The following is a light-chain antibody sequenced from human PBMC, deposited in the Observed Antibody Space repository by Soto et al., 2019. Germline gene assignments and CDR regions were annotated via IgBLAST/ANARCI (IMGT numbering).Light chain of an antibody. J-gene: IGLJ2*01. V-gene: IGLV2-14*01. CDR2: DVS. Sequence: QSALTQPASVSGSPGQSITISCTGTSSDVGGYNYVSWYQQHPGKAPKHMIYDVSTRPSGVSNRFSGSKSVNTCSLTISGLQAEDEADYYCSSYTSSSTVVFGGGTKLTVL. CDR1: SSDVGGYNY. CDR3: SSYTSSSTVV.